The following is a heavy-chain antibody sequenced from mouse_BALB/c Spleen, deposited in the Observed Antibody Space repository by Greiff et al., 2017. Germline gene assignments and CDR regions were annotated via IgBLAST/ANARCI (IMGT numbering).Heavy chain of an antibody. J-gene: IGHJ1*01. V-gene: IGHV3-2*02. CDR3: ARRGSPWYFDV. CDR1: GYSITSDYA. D-gene: IGHD1-1*02. CDR2: ISYSGST. Sequence: DVQLQESGPGLVKPSQSLSLTCTVTGYSITSDYAWNWIRQFPGNKLEWMGYISYSGSTSYNPSLKSRISITRDTSKNQFFLQLNSVTTEDTATYYCARRGSPWYFDVWGAGTTVTVSS.